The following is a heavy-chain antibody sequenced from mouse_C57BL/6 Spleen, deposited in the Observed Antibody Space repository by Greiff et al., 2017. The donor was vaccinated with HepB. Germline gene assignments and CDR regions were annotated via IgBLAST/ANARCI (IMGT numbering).Heavy chain of an antibody. J-gene: IGHJ2*01. CDR2: IYWDDDK. D-gene: IGHD2-4*01. CDR3: ARSRGYDYDDGFDY. CDR1: GFSLSTSGMG. Sequence: QVTLKESGPGILQSSQTLSLTCSFSGFSLSTSGMGVSWIRQPSGKGLEWLAHIYWDDDKRYNPSLKSRLTISKDTSRNQVFLKITSVDTADTATYYCARSRGYDYDDGFDYWGQGTTLTVSS. V-gene: IGHV8-12*01.